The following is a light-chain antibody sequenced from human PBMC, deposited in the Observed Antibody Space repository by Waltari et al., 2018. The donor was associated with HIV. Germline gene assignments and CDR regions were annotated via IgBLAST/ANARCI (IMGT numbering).Light chain of an antibody. CDR1: SSDVGGYYF. V-gene: IGLV2-23*01. Sequence: QSALTQPASVSGSPGQSITISCTGTSSDVGGYYFFSWYQKNPGKAPKVMIYDASKRPSGVSNRFSGSKSGNTASLTISGLQAEDEADYYCCSYVGSSTWVFGGGTKLTVL. CDR3: CSYVGSSTWV. J-gene: IGLJ3*02. CDR2: DAS.